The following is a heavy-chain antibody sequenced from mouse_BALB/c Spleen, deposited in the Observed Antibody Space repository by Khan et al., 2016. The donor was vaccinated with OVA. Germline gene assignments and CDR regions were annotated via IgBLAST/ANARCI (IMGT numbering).Heavy chain of an antibody. J-gene: IGHJ3*01. D-gene: IGHD4-1*01. V-gene: IGHV1S136*01. Sequence: EVQLQESGPELVEPGASVKMSCKASGYTFSNYVIHWMKQKPGQGLEWIAYINPYNAGTRYNEKFKGKATLTSDISSTTAYMELNSLTSEDSAVNYCAREASSWDFSFPYWGQGTLVTVSA. CDR3: AREASSWDFSFPY. CDR2: INPYNAGT. CDR1: GYTFSNYV.